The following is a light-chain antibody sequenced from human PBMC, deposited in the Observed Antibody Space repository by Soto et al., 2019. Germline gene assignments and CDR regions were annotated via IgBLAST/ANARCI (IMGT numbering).Light chain of an antibody. V-gene: IGKV1-5*03. Sequence: DIQMTQSPSTLSASVGDRVTITCRASQNINTWLAWYQQKLGKAPNLLIYKASTTASGVPSRFSCSGSGTECTLTISSLKPDDVGTYVFPQYNAWYTFGQGTQLEFK. CDR1: QNINTW. CDR2: KAS. CDR3: PQYNAWYT. J-gene: IGKJ2*01.